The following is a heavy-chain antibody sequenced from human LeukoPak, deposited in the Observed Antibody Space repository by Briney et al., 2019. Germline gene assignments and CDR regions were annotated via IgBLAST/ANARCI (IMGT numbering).Heavy chain of an antibody. CDR1: GVSISSDVHY. J-gene: IGHJ6*02. D-gene: IGHD1-26*01. Sequence: SETLSLTCTVAGVSISSDVHYWDWIRQAPGKGLEWIGSLLYNGNTWYNPSLESRVTISVDTSENQFSLRLTSVNAADTALYFCTRRGSGNGGTYAGMDVWGPGTSVTVSS. CDR3: TRRGSGNGGTYAGMDV. CDR2: LLYNGNT. V-gene: IGHV4-39*01.